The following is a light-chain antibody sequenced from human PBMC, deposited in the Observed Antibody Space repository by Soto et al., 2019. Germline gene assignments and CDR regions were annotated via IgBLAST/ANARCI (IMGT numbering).Light chain of an antibody. CDR1: QSVSAY. J-gene: IGKJ3*01. CDR2: DAS. V-gene: IGKV3-11*01. Sequence: EIVLTQSPATLSLSPGERATLSCRASQSVSAYLAWYQQKPGQAPRLLIYDASNSATGIPARFSGSGSGTDFTLTISSLDPEDFAVYYCQLRSSFGPGTKVDLK. CDR3: QLRSS.